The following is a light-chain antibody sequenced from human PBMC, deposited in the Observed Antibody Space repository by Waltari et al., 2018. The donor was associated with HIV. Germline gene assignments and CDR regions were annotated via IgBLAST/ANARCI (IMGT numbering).Light chain of an antibody. V-gene: IGKV4-1*01. CDR2: WAA. J-gene: IGKJ3*01. Sequence: DIVMTQSPDSLTVSLGERATFNCKSSQSVLYSSDNKNYLAWYQQKPGQPPKLLIYWAATRESGVPDRFSGSGSGTEFTLTITSLQAEDVAVYYCQQYYSTPFTFGPGTKVDIK. CDR3: QQYYSTPFT. CDR1: QSVLYSSDNKNY.